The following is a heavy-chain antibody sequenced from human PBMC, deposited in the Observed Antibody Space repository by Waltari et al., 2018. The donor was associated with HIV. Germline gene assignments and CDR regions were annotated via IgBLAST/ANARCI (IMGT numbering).Heavy chain of an antibody. CDR2: IYSGGRT. V-gene: IGHV3-66*01. J-gene: IGHJ4*02. CDR3: AGSEGRGAFDY. CDR1: GFTVGINY. Sequence: EVQLVESGGGLVQPGGSLRLSCADFGFTVGINYMRWVRQAPGKGLGWVSVIYSGGRTYYGDSVKGRFTISRDNPKNTVYLQMNSLRVEDTAVYYCAGSEGRGAFDYWGQGTLVTVSS. D-gene: IGHD3-10*01.